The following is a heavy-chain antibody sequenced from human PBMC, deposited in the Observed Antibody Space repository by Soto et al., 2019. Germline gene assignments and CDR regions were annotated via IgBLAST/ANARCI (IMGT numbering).Heavy chain of an antibody. CDR1: GFTFSSYA. J-gene: IGHJ6*03. CDR2: ITGSGGST. V-gene: IGHV3-23*01. Sequence: GGSLRLSCAASGFTFSSYAMRWVRQAPGKGLEWVSAITGSGGSTYYADSVKGRFTISRDNFNNKLYLQMNSLRAEDTAGYYYARLMPGRGPNYYYSYKDVWGKGTTVTVSS. D-gene: IGHD3-10*01. CDR3: ARLMPGRGPNYYYSYKDV.